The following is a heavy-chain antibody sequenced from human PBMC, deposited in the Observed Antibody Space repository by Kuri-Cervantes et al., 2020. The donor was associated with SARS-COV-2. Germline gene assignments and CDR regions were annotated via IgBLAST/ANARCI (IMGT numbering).Heavy chain of an antibody. D-gene: IGHD2-21*02. J-gene: IGHJ6*02. Sequence: ASVKVSCKASGYTFTSYDINWVRQATGQGLEWMGWISAYNGNTNYAQKLQGRVTMTTDTSTSTAYMELRSLRSDDTAVYYCARGFCGGDCYVYYYYYGMDVWGQGTTVTVSS. CDR2: ISAYNGNT. V-gene: IGHV1-18*01. CDR1: GYTFTSYD. CDR3: ARGFCGGDCYVYYYYYGMDV.